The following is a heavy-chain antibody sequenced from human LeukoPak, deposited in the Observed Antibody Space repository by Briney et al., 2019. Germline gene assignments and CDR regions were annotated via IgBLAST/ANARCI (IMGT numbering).Heavy chain of an antibody. Sequence: SVKVSCKASGGTFSIYAISWVRQAPGQGLEWMGGIIPMFGTANYAQKFQGRVTITADESTSTAYMELSSLRSEDTAVYYCARGAAGDYVFLSGGAFDIWGQGTMVTVSS. V-gene: IGHV1-69*13. CDR3: ARGAAGDYVFLSGGAFDI. CDR2: IIPMFGTA. D-gene: IGHD4-17*01. J-gene: IGHJ3*02. CDR1: GGTFSIYA.